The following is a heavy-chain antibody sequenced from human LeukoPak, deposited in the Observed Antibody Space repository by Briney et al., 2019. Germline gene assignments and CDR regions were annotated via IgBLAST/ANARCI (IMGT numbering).Heavy chain of an antibody. Sequence: ASVTVSCKASGYTFTSYGISWVRQAPGQGLEWMGWINAYNGNTNYAQRLQGRVIITTDTSASTAYMELRSLRADDTAVYYCARGVSYYDFCYHYIDDWGQGTLVTVSS. J-gene: IGHJ4*01. V-gene: IGHV1-18*01. D-gene: IGHD3-3*01. CDR3: ARGVSYYDFCYHYIDD. CDR1: GYTFTSYG. CDR2: INAYNGNT.